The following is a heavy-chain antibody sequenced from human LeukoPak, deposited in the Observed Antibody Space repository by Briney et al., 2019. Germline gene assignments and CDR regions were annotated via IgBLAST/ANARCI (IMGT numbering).Heavy chain of an antibody. CDR2: INPSGGST. D-gene: IGHD1/OR15-1a*01. CDR3: VRGSQQHSR. J-gene: IGHJ3*01. Sequence: ASVKVSCKASGYTFTSYYMHWVRQAPGQGLEWMGIINPSGGSTSYAQKFQGRVTMTRDMSTSTVYMELRSPRSDDTAVYYCVRGSQQHSRWGQGTLVSVSS. V-gene: IGHV1-46*01. CDR1: GYTFTSYY.